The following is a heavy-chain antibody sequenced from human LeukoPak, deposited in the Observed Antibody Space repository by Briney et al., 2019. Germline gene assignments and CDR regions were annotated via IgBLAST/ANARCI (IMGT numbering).Heavy chain of an antibody. J-gene: IGHJ4*02. V-gene: IGHV3-21*01. D-gene: IGHD4-11*01. CDR1: GFTFSSYS. CDR3: ARQEGRSYNPHQLLPLSYFDY. Sequence: PGGSLRLSCAASGFTFSSYSMNWVRQAPGKGLEWVSSISSSSSYIYYADSVKGRFTISRDNAKNSLYLQMNSLRAEDTAVYYCARQEGRSYNPHQLLPLSYFDYWGQGTLVTVSS. CDR2: ISSSSSYI.